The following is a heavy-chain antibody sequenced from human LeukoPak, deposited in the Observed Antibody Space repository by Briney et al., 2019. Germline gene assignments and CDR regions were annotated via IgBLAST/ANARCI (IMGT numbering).Heavy chain of an antibody. V-gene: IGHV4-39*07. D-gene: IGHD4-17*01. CDR2: IYYSGGT. CDR3: ARSRGGFGDYGSWFDP. CDR1: GGSISSSSHY. Sequence: SETLSLTCSVSGGSISSSSHYWGWIRQPPGKGLEWIGSIYYSGGTYYNPSLKSRVTMSLDTSKNQFSLQLSSVTAADTAFYFCARSRGGFGDYGSWFDPWGQGTLVTVSS. J-gene: IGHJ5*02.